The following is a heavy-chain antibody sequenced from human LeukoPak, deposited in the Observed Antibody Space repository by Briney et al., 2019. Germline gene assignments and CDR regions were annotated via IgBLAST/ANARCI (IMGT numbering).Heavy chain of an antibody. CDR2: IYSGGST. CDR3: ARSKVSRAFYYYYGMDV. V-gene: IGHV3-53*01. Sequence: GGSLRLSCAASGFTVSSNYMSWVRQAPGKGLEWVSVIYSGGSTHYADSVKGRFTISRDNSKNTLYLQMNSLRAEDTAVYYCARSKVSRAFYYYYGMDVWGQGTTVTVSS. J-gene: IGHJ6*02. D-gene: IGHD3-10*01. CDR1: GFTVSSNY.